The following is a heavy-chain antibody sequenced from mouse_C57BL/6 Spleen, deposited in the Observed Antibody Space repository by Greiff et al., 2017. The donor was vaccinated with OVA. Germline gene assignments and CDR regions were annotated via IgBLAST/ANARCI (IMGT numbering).Heavy chain of an antibody. CDR1: GYTFTSYW. V-gene: IGHV1-61*01. D-gene: IGHD2-3*01. CDR2: IYPSDSET. Sequence: VQLQQPGAELVRPGSSVKLSCKASGYTFTSYWMDWVKQRPGQGLEWIGNIYPSDSETHYNQKFKDKATLTVDKSSSTAYMQLSSLTSEDSAVYYCARDRFYDGYYGFAYWGQGTLVTVSA. CDR3: ARDRFYDGYYGFAY. J-gene: IGHJ3*01.